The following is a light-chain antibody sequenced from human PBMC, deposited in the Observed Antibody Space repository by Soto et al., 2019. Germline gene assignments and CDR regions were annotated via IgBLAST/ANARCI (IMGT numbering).Light chain of an antibody. Sequence: EIVLTQSPATLSLSPGERATLSCRACQGIGSTLAWYQQKPGQTPRLLIYGASTRATGVPARFSGSGSGTDFTLTINSLQSEDFAVYYCQHYANWPLTFGGGTKVDI. CDR3: QHYANWPLT. CDR1: QGIGST. V-gene: IGKV3-15*01. CDR2: GAS. J-gene: IGKJ4*01.